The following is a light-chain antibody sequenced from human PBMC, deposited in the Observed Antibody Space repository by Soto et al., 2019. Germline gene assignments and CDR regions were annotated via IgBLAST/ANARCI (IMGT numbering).Light chain of an antibody. V-gene: IGLV2-14*01. J-gene: IGLJ2*01. CDR2: EVS. Sequence: QSALTQPASVSGSPGQSITISCAGTIRDVGAYNFVSWYQQYPGRAPQLILYEVSNRPSGISFRFSGFKSGNTASLTISGLQAEDEADYYCSSYTSSSTLVFGGGTKLTVL. CDR3: SSYTSSSTLV. CDR1: IRDVGAYNF.